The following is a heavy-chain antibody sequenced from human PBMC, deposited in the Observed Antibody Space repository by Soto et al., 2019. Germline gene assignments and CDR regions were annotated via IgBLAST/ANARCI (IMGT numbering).Heavy chain of an antibody. V-gene: IGHV3-23*01. CDR1: GFTFSSYA. CDR2: ISGSGGST. D-gene: IGHD6-19*01. CDR3: AKDNPGYSSGWDIRGATDY. Sequence: GGSLRLSCAASGFTFSSYAMSWVRQAPGKGLEWVSAISGSGGSTYYADSVKGRFTISRDNSKNTLYLQMNSLRAEDTAVYYCAKDNPGYSSGWDIRGATDYWGQGTLVTVSS. J-gene: IGHJ4*02.